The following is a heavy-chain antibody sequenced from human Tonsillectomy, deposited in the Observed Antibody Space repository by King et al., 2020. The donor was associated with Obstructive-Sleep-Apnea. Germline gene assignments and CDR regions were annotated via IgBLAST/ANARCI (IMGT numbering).Heavy chain of an antibody. D-gene: IGHD6-6*01. Sequence: VQLVESGGGLVKPGGSLRLACAASGFTFSSYSMNWVRQAPGKGLEWVSSISSSSNYIYYADSVKGRFTIARDNAKNSLYLQMNSLRAEDTAVYFCARDREFSRLKEGSLYYYCYAMDVWGQGTTVTVSS. J-gene: IGHJ6*02. V-gene: IGHV3-21*01. CDR1: GFTFSSYS. CDR2: ISSSSNYI. CDR3: ARDREFSRLKEGSLYYYCYAMDV.